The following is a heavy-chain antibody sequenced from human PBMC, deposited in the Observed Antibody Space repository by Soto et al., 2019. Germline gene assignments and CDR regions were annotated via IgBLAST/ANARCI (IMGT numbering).Heavy chain of an antibody. CDR1: GFTYEDSA. V-gene: IGHV3-9*01. J-gene: IGHJ4*02. Sequence: EVLLVESGGGLVQPGGSLRLSCVGSGFTYEDSAMHWVRQVSGKGLEWVSGIGWNSGSVGYVDSVKGRFTISRDNAKNSLYLQMNSLRPEDTALYYCAKDRRGYYGSGSLDYWGLGTLVTVSS. D-gene: IGHD3-10*01. CDR3: AKDRRGYYGSGSLDY. CDR2: IGWNSGSV.